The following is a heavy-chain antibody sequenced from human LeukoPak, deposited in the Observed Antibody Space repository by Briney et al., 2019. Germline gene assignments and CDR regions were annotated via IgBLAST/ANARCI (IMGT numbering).Heavy chain of an antibody. J-gene: IGHJ4*02. CDR1: GFTFSGYA. V-gene: IGHV3-30-3*01. D-gene: IGHD2-15*01. Sequence: GGSLRLSCAASGFTFSGYAMHWVRQAPAKGLGWGAVISYDGSNKYYADSVKGRFTISRDNSKNTLYLQMNSLRAEDTAVYYCARDQDCSGGSCYIDYWGQGTLVTVSS. CDR2: ISYDGSNK. CDR3: ARDQDCSGGSCYIDY.